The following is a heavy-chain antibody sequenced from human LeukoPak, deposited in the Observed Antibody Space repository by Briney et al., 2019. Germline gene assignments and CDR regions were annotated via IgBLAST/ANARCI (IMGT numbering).Heavy chain of an antibody. D-gene: IGHD4-17*01. CDR3: ARDQSGTVTTFAFDY. J-gene: IGHJ4*02. Sequence: GGSLRLSCAASGFTFSSYSMNWVRQAPGKGLEWVSSISSSSSYIYYADSVKGRFTISRDNAKNSLYLQMSSLRAEDTAVYYCARDQSGTVTTFAFDYWGQGTLVTVSS. CDR2: ISSSSSYI. CDR1: GFTFSSYS. V-gene: IGHV3-21*01.